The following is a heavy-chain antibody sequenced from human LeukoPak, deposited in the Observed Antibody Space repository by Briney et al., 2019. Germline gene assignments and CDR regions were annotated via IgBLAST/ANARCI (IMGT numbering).Heavy chain of an antibody. V-gene: IGHV3-66*01. D-gene: IGHD6-19*01. CDR1: GFTVSSNY. CDR3: ARDSGWYSGPYYFDY. J-gene: IGHJ4*02. CDR2: IYSGGST. Sequence: GGSLRLSCAASGFTVSSNYMSWVRQAPGKGLEWVSVIYSGGSTYYADSVKGRFTISRDNSKNTLYLQMNSLRAEDTAVYYCARDSGWYSGPYYFDYWGQGTLVTASP.